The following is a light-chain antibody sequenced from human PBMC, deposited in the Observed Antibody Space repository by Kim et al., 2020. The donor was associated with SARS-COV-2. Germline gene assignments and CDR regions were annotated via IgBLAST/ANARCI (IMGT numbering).Light chain of an antibody. CDR2: TAS. J-gene: IGKJ4*01. Sequence: ASVGVGVTITWRASQGIGNSLAWFQQKPGMCPKRLIYTASSLRSGVPSRFSGYGSGTEFTLTISSLQPEDVATYYCLQHNSYPLTFGGGTKVDIK. V-gene: IGKV1-17*03. CDR3: LQHNSYPLT. CDR1: QGIGNS.